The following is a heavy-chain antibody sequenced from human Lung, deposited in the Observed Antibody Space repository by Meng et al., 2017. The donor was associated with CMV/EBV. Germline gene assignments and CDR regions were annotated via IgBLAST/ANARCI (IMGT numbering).Heavy chain of an antibody. D-gene: IGHD1-14*01. CDR3: ARHHHSPTFDY. CDR2: VVYSGTT. J-gene: IGHJ4*02. V-gene: IGHV4-39*01. Sequence: LRLQESGPGLVKPSETLSLPCTVSGGSISSSSYYWAWIRQPPGEGLEWIGSVVYSGTTYYTSSLKSRVSISVDTSKNQFSLKLSSVTAADTAVYYCARHHHSPTFDYWGQGTLVTVSS. CDR1: GGSISSSSYY.